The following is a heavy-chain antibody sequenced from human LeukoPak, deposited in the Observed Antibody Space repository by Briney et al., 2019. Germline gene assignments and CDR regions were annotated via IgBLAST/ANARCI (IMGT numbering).Heavy chain of an antibody. CDR2: IKPDGSTT. CDR3: ARDYRRYCSGGSCYWFDP. CDR1: GFTFSSHW. D-gene: IGHD2-15*01. V-gene: IGHV3-74*01. Sequence: GGSLRLSCAASGFTFSSHWMHWVRQAPGTGLVWVSRIKPDGSTTTYADSVKGRFTISRDNSKNTLYLQMNSLRAEDTAVYYCARDYRRYCSGGSCYWFDPWGQGTLVTVSS. J-gene: IGHJ5*02.